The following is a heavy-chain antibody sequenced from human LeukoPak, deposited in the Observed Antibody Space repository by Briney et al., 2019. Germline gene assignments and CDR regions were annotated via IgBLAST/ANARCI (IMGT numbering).Heavy chain of an antibody. Sequence: GGSLRLSCAASGFTFSSHWMSWVRQAPGKGLEWVAKIKQDGSEKYYVDSVRGRFTISRDNAKNSLYLQMNSLRPEDTAVYYCARAPAAARPYYFDYWGQGTLVTVSS. V-gene: IGHV3-7*01. D-gene: IGHD6-6*01. CDR1: GFTFSSHW. J-gene: IGHJ4*02. CDR2: IKQDGSEK. CDR3: ARAPAAARPYYFDY.